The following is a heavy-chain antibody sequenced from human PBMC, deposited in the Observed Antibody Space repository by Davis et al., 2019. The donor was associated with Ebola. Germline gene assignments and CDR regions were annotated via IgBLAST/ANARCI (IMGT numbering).Heavy chain of an antibody. D-gene: IGHD1-26*01. V-gene: IGHV3-66*04. J-gene: IGHJ6*02. CDR3: ARQYGESWVDYYYGFDV. CDR2: VYADGST. Sequence: GESLKISCDAPGLTVSNNHINWVRQRPDKGLEWLSVVYADGSTYYADSVKARFTISRDNSKNTVYLQMSSLRAEDTAVYYCARQYGESWVDYYYGFDVWGQGTTVTVSS. CDR1: GLTVSNNH.